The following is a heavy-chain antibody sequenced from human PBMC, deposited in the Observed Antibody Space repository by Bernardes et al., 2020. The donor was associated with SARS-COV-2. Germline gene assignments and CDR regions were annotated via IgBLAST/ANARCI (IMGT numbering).Heavy chain of an antibody. J-gene: IGHJ3*02. Sequence: SETLSLTCTVSGGSVSSGSYYWSWIRQPPGKGLEWIGYIYYSGSTNYNPSLKSRVTISVDTSKNQFSLKLSSVTAADTAVYYCARAPSDYDFWSGYYTPDAFDIWGQGTMVTVSS. CDR1: GGSVSSGSYY. CDR3: ARAPSDYDFWSGYYTPDAFDI. CDR2: IYYSGST. D-gene: IGHD3-3*01. V-gene: IGHV4-61*01.